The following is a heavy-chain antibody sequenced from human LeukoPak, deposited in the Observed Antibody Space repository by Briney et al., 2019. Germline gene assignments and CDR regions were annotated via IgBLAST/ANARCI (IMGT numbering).Heavy chain of an antibody. V-gene: IGHV5-51*01. D-gene: IGHD6-19*01. Sequence: GESLKISCKGSGYSFTSYWIGWVRQMPGKGLEWMGIIYPGDSDTRYSPSFQGQVTLSADKSISTAYLQWSSLKASDTAMYYCARGLEGSSGWYRVDAFDIWGQGTMVTVSS. CDR2: IYPGDSDT. J-gene: IGHJ3*02. CDR3: ARGLEGSSGWYRVDAFDI. CDR1: GYSFTSYW.